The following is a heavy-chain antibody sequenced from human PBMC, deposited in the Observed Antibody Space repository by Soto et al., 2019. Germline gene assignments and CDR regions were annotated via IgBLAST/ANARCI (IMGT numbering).Heavy chain of an antibody. Sequence: SVKVSCKASGGTFSSYAISWVRQAPGQGLEWMGGIIPIFGTPNYAQNFQGRVTITADESTSTAYMELSSLRSEDTAVYYCARGGRYCSGTSCSYGMDVWGQGTTVTVSS. V-gene: IGHV1-69*13. CDR2: IIPIFGTP. J-gene: IGHJ6*02. CDR3: ARGGRYCSGTSCSYGMDV. D-gene: IGHD2-2*01. CDR1: GGTFSSYA.